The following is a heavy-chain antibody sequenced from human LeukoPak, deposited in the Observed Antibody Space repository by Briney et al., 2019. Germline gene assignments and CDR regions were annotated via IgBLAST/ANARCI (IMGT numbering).Heavy chain of an antibody. Sequence: GGSLRLSCAASGFTFSSSAIHWVRQAPGKGLEWVAVISNDESNKYCALSVRGRFTSSRDNSKNTLFLQMSSLSAEDTAVYYGARGTDTKPFWSGYWVDVWGQGTTVTVSS. D-gene: IGHD3-3*01. CDR3: ARGTDTKPFWSGYWVDV. J-gene: IGHJ6*02. V-gene: IGHV3-30*03. CDR2: ISNDESNK. CDR1: GFTFSSSA.